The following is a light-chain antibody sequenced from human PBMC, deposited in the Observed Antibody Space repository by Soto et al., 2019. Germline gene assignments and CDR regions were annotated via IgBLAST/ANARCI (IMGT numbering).Light chain of an antibody. Sequence: QSALTQPASVSGSPGQSITISCTGTSSDVGGYNYVSWYQQHPGKAPKLMIYDVSNRPSGVSNRFSGSKSANTSSLTISGLQDEDDADYYCSSYTGSSTYVVFGGGTKLTVL. CDR1: SSDVGGYNY. J-gene: IGLJ2*01. V-gene: IGLV2-14*01. CDR2: DVS. CDR3: SSYTGSSTYVV.